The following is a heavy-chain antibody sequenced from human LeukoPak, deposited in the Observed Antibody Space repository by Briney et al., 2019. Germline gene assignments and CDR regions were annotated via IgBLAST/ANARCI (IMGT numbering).Heavy chain of an antibody. J-gene: IGHJ3*02. CDR2: ISAYNGNT. V-gene: IGHV1-18*01. Sequence: GASVKVSCKASGYSFTSYGIGWVRQAPGQGLEWMGWISAYNGNTNYAQKLQGRVTMTTDTSTSTAYMELRSLRSDDTAVYYCARVGYDFWSGSLFDAFDIWGQGKMVTVSS. D-gene: IGHD3-3*01. CDR3: ARVGYDFWSGSLFDAFDI. CDR1: GYSFTSYG.